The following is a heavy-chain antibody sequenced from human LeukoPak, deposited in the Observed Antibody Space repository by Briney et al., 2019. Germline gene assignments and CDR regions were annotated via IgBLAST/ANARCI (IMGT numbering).Heavy chain of an antibody. Sequence: PGGSLRLSCAASGFTFSSYSMNWVRQAPGKGLEGVSYISSSSSTIYYADSVKGRFTISRDNAKNSLYLQMNSLRAEDTAVYYCAREYSSSWYRRGSDYWGQGTLVTVSS. J-gene: IGHJ4*02. CDR3: AREYSSSWYRRGSDY. CDR1: GFTFSSYS. D-gene: IGHD6-13*01. V-gene: IGHV3-48*04. CDR2: ISSSSSTI.